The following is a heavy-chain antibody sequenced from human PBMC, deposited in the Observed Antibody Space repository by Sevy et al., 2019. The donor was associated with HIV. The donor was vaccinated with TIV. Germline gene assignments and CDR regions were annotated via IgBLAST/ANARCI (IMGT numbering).Heavy chain of an antibody. CDR3: ARESYCSSTSCYTVYYYYGMDV. CDR1: GFTFSSYA. Sequence: GGSLRLSCAASGFTFSSYAMHWVRQAPGKGLERVAVISYDGSNTNYADSLKVRFTISRDNSENTLYLQMISLRAEDTAVYYCARESYCSSTSCYTVYYYYGMDVWGQGTTVTVSS. D-gene: IGHD2-2*02. V-gene: IGHV3-30*04. J-gene: IGHJ6*02. CDR2: ISYDGSNT.